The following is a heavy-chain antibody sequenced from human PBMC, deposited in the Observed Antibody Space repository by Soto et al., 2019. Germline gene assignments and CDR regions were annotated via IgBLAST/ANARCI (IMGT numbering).Heavy chain of an antibody. CDR3: ASRDPAEGRYAFDI. Sequence: QVQLQESGPGLVKPSETLSLTCTVSGESVSSDSYYWTWIRQPPGKGLEWIGYISNTGITESNPSLKSLVTISIDPPKNHFSVKMTSVTAADTAVYYCASRDPAEGRYAFDIWGQGAMVTVSS. J-gene: IGHJ3*02. V-gene: IGHV4-61*03. CDR1: GESVSSDSYY. D-gene: IGHD2-2*01. CDR2: ISNTGIT.